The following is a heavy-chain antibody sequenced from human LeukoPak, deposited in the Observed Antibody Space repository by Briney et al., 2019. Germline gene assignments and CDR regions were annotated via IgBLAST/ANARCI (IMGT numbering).Heavy chain of an antibody. V-gene: IGHV3-66*01. CDR2: IYSGGST. CDR3: ARTPIAATTVTSSGAFDI. Sequence: GGSLRLSCAASGFTFSTYAMHWVRQAPGKGLEWVSVIYSGGSTYYADSVKGRFTISRDNSKNTLYLQMNSLRAEDTAVYYCARTPIAATTVTSSGAFDIWGQGTMVTVSS. D-gene: IGHD4-17*01. CDR1: GFTFSTYA. J-gene: IGHJ3*02.